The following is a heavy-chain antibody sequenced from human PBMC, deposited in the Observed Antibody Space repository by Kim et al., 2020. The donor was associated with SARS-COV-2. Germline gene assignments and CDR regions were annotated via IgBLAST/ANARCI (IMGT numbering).Heavy chain of an antibody. CDR2: IIPILGIA. Sequence: SVKVSCKASGGTFSSYAISWVRQAPGQGLEWMGRIIPILGIANYAQKFQGRVTITADKSTSTAYMELSSLRSEDTAVYYCARDLLSYGSGGYWYFDLWGRGTLVTVSS. CDR3: ARDLLSYGSGGYWYFDL. V-gene: IGHV1-69*04. D-gene: IGHD3-10*01. CDR1: GGTFSSYA. J-gene: IGHJ2*01.